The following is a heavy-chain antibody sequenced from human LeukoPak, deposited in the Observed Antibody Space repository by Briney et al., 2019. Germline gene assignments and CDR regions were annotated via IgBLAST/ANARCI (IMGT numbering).Heavy chain of an antibody. CDR1: GFTFSSIA. CDR3: AREGGGTDI. V-gene: IGHV3-23*01. D-gene: IGHD4-23*01. Sequence: GGSLRLSCTASGFTFSSIALTWVRQAPGKGLEWVSTIRSNGDTAYNADSVKGRFTISRDNSKNTVYLQMNSLRVEDTAVYYCAREGGGTDIWGQGTLVTVSS. CDR2: IRSNGDTA. J-gene: IGHJ4*02.